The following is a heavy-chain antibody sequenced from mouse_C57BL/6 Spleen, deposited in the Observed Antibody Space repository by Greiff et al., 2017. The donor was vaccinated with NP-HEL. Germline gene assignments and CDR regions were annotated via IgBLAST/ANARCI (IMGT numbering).Heavy chain of an antibody. CDR1: GFTFTDYY. D-gene: IGHD2-4*01. V-gene: IGHV7-3*01. CDR2: IRNKANGYTT. CDR3: ARSPYDYDVDY. J-gene: IGHJ2*01. Sequence: EVMLVESGGGLVQPGGSLSLSCAASGFTFTDYYMSWVRQPPGKALEWLGFIRNKANGYTTEYSASVKGRFTISRDNSQSILYLQMNALRAEDSATYYCARSPYDYDVDYWGQGTTLTVSS.